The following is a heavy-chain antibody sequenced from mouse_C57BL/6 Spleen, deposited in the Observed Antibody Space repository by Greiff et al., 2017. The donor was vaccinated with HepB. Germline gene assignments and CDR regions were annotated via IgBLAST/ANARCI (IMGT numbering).Heavy chain of an antibody. CDR2: IDPSDSYT. Sequence: QVQLQQPGAELVRPGTSVKLSCKASGYTFTSYWMHWVKQRPGQGLEWIGVIDPSDSYTNYNQKFKGKATLTVDTSSSTAYMQLSSLTSEDSAVYYCAAIYDGYTWFAYWGQETLVTVSA. D-gene: IGHD2-3*01. V-gene: IGHV1-59*01. CDR3: AAIYDGYTWFAY. CDR1: GYTFTSYW. J-gene: IGHJ3*01.